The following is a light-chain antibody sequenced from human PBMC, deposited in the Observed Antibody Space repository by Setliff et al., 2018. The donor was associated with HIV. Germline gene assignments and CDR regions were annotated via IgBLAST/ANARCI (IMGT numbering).Light chain of an antibody. V-gene: IGLV1-44*01. Sequence: QSVLTQPPSASGTPGQRVTISCSGSNSNIGINTVNWYQQLPGTAPQLLIYSNDQRPSGVSDRFSGSKSGTSASLAISGLQSEDEADYYCAPWDDSLNGVVFGGGTKVTVL. CDR2: SND. CDR1: NSNIGINT. CDR3: APWDDSLNGVV. J-gene: IGLJ2*01.